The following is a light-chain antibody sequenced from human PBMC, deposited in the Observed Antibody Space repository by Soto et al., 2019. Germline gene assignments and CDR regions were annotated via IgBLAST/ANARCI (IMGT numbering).Light chain of an antibody. CDR1: ALQKQY. CDR2: KDS. Sequence: SYELTQPPSVSVAPGQTARITCSGDALQKQYAYWYQQKPGQAPVLVIYKDSERPSGIPERFSGSSSGTTVTLTISGVQAEDEADYYCQSADSSGTYVVFGGGTKLTV. J-gene: IGLJ2*01. CDR3: QSADSSGTYVV. V-gene: IGLV3-25*03.